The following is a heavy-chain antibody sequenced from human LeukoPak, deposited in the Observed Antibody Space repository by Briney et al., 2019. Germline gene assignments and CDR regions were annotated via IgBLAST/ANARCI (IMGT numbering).Heavy chain of an antibody. J-gene: IGHJ5*02. Sequence: ASVKVSCKASGYTFTSYDINWVRQATGQGLEWMGWMNPNSGNTGYAQKFQGRVTITRNTSISTAYMELSSLRSEDTAVYYCARGGVAYCGGDCSPIRFDPWGQGTLVTVSS. CDR3: ARGGVAYCGGDCSPIRFDP. V-gene: IGHV1-8*03. CDR1: GYTFTSYD. CDR2: MNPNSGNT. D-gene: IGHD2-21*01.